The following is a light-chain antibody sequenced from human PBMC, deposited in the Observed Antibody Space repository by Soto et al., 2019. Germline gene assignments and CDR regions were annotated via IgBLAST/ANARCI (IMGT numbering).Light chain of an antibody. CDR2: NVN. Sequence: QSALTQPASVSGSPGQSITISCTGTSSDIGGYNYVSWYQQRPGKAPRLIIYNVNDRPSGVSDRFSGSKSGNTASLTISGLQTEDEADYFCNSYTTSATQVLFGGGTKVTVL. J-gene: IGLJ2*01. V-gene: IGLV2-14*03. CDR1: SSDIGGYNY. CDR3: NSYTTSATQVL.